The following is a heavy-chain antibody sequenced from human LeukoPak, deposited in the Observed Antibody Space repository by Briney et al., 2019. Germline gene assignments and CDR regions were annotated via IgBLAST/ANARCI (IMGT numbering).Heavy chain of an antibody. V-gene: IGHV4-30-4*01. CDR2: IYYSGST. D-gene: IGHD6-19*01. Sequence: SETLSLTCTVSGGSISSGDYYWSWIRQPPGKGLEWIGYIYYSGSTYYNPSLKSRVTISVDTSKNQFSLKLSSVTAADTAVYYCARDNKKWLVDYCGMDVWGQGTTVTVSS. CDR3: ARDNKKWLVDYCGMDV. J-gene: IGHJ6*02. CDR1: GGSISSGDYY.